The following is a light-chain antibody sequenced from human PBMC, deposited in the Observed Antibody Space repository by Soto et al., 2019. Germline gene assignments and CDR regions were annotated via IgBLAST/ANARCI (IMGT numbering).Light chain of an antibody. Sequence: DIQMTQSPSTLSASVGDRVTITCRASQSVSSWLAWYQQKPGKAPKLLIYTASNLDSGVPSRFSGSGSGTEFTLTISSLQPDDFATYYCQQFSSYSRTFGPGTKVDIK. CDR2: TAS. V-gene: IGKV1-5*01. CDR1: QSVSSW. J-gene: IGKJ3*01. CDR3: QQFSSYSRT.